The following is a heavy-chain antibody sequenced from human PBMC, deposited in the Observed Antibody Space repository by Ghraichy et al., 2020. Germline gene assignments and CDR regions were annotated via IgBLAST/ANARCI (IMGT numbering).Heavy chain of an antibody. CDR3: ARDWTTVTDY. CDR1: GFTFSSYS. Sequence: LSLTCAASGFTFSSYSMNWVRQAPGKGLEWVSSISSSSSYIYYADSVKGRFTISRDNAKNSLYLQMNSLRAEDTAVYYCARDWTTVTDYWGQGTLVTVSS. D-gene: IGHD4-17*01. CDR2: ISSSSSYI. V-gene: IGHV3-21*01. J-gene: IGHJ4*02.